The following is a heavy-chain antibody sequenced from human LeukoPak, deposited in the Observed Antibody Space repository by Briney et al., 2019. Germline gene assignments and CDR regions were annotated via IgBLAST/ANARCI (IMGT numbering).Heavy chain of an antibody. D-gene: IGHD1-26*01. CDR2: INPNSGGT. CDR3: ARGEIVGATGTRRYFDY. Sequence: ASVKVSCKASGYTFTGYYMHWVRQAPGQGLEWMGWINPNSGGTNYAQKFQGRVTMTRDTSISTAYMELSRLRSDDTAVYYCARGEIVGATGTRRYFDYWGQGTLVTVSA. V-gene: IGHV1-2*02. J-gene: IGHJ4*02. CDR1: GYTFTGYY.